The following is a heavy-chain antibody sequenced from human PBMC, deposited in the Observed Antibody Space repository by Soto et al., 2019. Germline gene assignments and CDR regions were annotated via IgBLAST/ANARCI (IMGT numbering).Heavy chain of an antibody. Sequence: EVHLLESGGDLVQPGGSLRLSCAGTGFTFSTSAMTWVRQAPGRGLEWVSHISLDYSTYYADFVKGRFTVSRDNSKNTQHLQMSSLRAEDTAVYYCAKHKGSRYAIDFWGQGTLVTVSP. CDR2: ISLDYST. CDR3: AKHKGSRYAIDF. D-gene: IGHD3-16*01. CDR1: GFTFSTSA. V-gene: IGHV3-23*01. J-gene: IGHJ4*02.